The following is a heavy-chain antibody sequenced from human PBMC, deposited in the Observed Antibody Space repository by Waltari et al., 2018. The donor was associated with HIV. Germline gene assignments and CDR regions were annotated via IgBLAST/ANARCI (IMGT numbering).Heavy chain of an antibody. D-gene: IGHD3-3*01. Sequence: QVQLVQSGAEIKKPRASVRVSCQASGYSFIAFDINWVRRPPGRGLEWVGWMNPDNGDAGYGHKFKGRFSLTRDTSTDTAYMDVTNLKSEDTAIYYCTKGRRGALFGDEWGQGTLVTVSS. CDR3: TKGRRGALFGDE. V-gene: IGHV1-8*02. J-gene: IGHJ4*02. CDR2: MNPDNGDA. CDR1: GYSFIAFD.